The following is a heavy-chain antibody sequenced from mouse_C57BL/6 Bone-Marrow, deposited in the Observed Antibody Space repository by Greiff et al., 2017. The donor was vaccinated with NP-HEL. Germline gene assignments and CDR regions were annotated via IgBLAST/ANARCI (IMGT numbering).Heavy chain of an antibody. CDR1: GYAFSSSW. D-gene: IGHD1-1*01. J-gene: IGHJ2*01. Sequence: VKLMESGPELVKPGASVKISCKASGYAFSSSWMNWVKQRPGKGLEWIGQIYPGDGDTNYNGKFKGKATLTADKSSSTAYMQLSSLTSEDSAVYFCSRSGYSCDFDYGGRGTTLTVSA. CDR3: SRSGYSCDFDY. CDR2: IYPGDGDT. V-gene: IGHV1-82*01.